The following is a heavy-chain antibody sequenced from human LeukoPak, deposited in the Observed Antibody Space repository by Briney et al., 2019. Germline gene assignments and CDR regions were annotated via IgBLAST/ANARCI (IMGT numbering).Heavy chain of an antibody. D-gene: IGHD2-15*01. CDR2: ISDYNGKK. V-gene: IGHV1-18*04. Sequence: SVKVSCKGSGYTFTRYGIRGVGQAAGKGGEGMGWISDYNGKKNYAQKLQGRVTMTTDTSTSTAYMELSSLRSDDTAVYYCARGGAIYLVAPDYFDYWGQGTLVTVSS. J-gene: IGHJ4*02. CDR1: GYTFTRYG. CDR3: ARGGAIYLVAPDYFDY.